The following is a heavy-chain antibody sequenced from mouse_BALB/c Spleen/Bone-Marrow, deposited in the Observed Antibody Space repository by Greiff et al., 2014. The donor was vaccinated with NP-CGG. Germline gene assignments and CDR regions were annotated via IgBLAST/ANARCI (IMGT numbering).Heavy chain of an antibody. V-gene: IGHV1-14*01. CDR1: GYTFTSYV. J-gene: IGHJ1*01. D-gene: IGHD2-2*01. CDR3: ARSHYGYDWYFDV. CDR2: INPYNDGT. Sequence: VQLQQPGPELVKPGASVKMSCKASGYTFTSYVMHWVKQKPGQGLEWIGNINPYNDGTKYNEKFKGKATLTSDKSSSTAFMELSSLTSEDSAVYYCARSHYGYDWYFDVWGAGTTVTVSS.